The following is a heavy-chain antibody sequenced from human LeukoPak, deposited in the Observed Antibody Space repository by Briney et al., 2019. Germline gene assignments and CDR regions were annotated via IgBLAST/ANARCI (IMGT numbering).Heavy chain of an antibody. D-gene: IGHD3-16*01. J-gene: IGHJ5*02. CDR3: AKDGGAGFDP. CDR2: ISSSGSAT. Sequence: GGSLRLSCAASEFTFSSNAMNWVRQGPGKGLEWAAAISSSGSATYYADSVKGRFTISRDNSKNTLYLQMNSLRAGDTALYYCAKDGGAGFDPWGQGTPVTVSS. V-gene: IGHV3-23*01. CDR1: EFTFSSNA.